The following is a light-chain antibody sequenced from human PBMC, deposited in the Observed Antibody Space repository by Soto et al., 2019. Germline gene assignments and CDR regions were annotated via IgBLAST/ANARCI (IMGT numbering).Light chain of an antibody. CDR1: QSANSNY. CDR3: QQYDSSPRT. J-gene: IGKJ1*01. CDR2: GAS. Sequence: EIVLTQSPGTLSLSPGERATLSCRASQSANSNYLAWYQQKPGQGPRLLMYGASSRATGIPDRFSGSGSGTDFTLTISRLEPEDFAVYYCQQYDSSPRTFGQGTKVEIK. V-gene: IGKV3-20*01.